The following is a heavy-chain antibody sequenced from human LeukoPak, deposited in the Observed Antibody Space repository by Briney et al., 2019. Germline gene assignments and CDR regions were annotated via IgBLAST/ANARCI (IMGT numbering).Heavy chain of an antibody. CDR1: GGTFSSYA. Sequence: ASVKVSCKASGGTFSSYAISWVRQAPGQGLEWMGWINPNSGGTNYAQKFQGRVTMTRDTSISTAYMELSRLRSDDTAVYYCASSYYYYYYMDVWGKGTTVTVSS. V-gene: IGHV1-2*02. CDR3: ASSYYYYYYMDV. CDR2: INPNSGGT. J-gene: IGHJ6*03.